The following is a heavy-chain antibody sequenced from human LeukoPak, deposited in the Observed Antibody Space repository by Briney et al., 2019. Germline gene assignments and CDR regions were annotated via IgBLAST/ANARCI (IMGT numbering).Heavy chain of an antibody. J-gene: IGHJ4*02. Sequence: PGGSLRLSCATSGFTFSRYAMSWVRQAPGKGLEWVSGISNSGRSTYYADPVKGRFTISRDNSKSTLYLQMNSLRAEDTAVYYCANDRLESWSGFYFGLFDYWGQGALVTVAS. D-gene: IGHD3-3*01. CDR2: ISNSGRST. CDR3: ANDRLESWSGFYFGLFDY. CDR1: GFTFSRYA. V-gene: IGHV3-23*01.